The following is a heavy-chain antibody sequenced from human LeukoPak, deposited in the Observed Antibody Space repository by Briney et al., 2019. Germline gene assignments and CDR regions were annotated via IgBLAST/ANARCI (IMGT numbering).Heavy chain of an antibody. J-gene: IGHJ4*02. CDR2: ISGSGGST. CDR3: AKASAMIVVVSKYFDY. V-gene: IGHV3-23*01. D-gene: IGHD3-22*01. Sequence: GGSLRLSCAASGFTFSSYAMSWVRQAPGKGLEWVSAISGSGGSTYYADSVKGRFTISRDNSKNTLYLQMNSLRAEDTAVYYCAKASAMIVVVSKYFDYWGQGTLVTVSS. CDR1: GFTFSSYA.